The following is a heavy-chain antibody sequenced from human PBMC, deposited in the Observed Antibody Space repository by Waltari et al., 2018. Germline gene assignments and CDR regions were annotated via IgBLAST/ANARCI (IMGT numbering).Heavy chain of an antibody. D-gene: IGHD6-19*01. CDR3: ARVGDSSGWYTEAYYYYGMDV. CDR1: GGTFSSYA. V-gene: IGHV1-69*01. J-gene: IGHJ6*02. Sequence: QVQLVQSGAEVKKPGSSVKVSCKASGGTFSSYAISWVRQAPGQGLEWMGGIIPIVGTANYAQKFQGRVTITADESTSTAYMELSSLRSEDTAVYYCARVGDSSGWYTEAYYYYGMDVWGQGTTVTVSS. CDR2: IIPIVGTA.